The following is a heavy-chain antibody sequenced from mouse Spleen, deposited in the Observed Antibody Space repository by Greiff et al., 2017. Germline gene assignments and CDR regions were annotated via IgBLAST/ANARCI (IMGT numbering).Heavy chain of an antibody. J-gene: IGHJ4*01. CDR2: ILPGSGST. Sequence: QVQLQQSGAELMKPGASVKISCKATGYTFSSYWIEWVKQRPGHGLEWIGEILPGSGSTNYNEKFKGKATFTADTSSNTAYMQLSSLTSEDSAVYYCARSGYGNAHYYAMDYWGQGTSVTVSS. V-gene: IGHV1-9*01. D-gene: IGHD2-1*01. CDR1: GYTFSSYW. CDR3: ARSGYGNAHYYAMDY.